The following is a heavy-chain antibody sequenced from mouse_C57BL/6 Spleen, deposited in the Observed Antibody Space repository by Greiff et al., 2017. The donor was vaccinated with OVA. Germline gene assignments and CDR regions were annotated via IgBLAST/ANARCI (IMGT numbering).Heavy chain of an antibody. Sequence: QVQLQQPGAELVKPGASVKMSCKASGYTFTSYWITWVKQRPGQGLEWIGDIYPGSGSTNYNEKFKSKATLTVDTSSSTAYMQLSSLTSEDSAVYYGARAYYYGSSLFAYWGQGTLVTVSA. J-gene: IGHJ3*01. CDR1: GYTFTSYW. D-gene: IGHD1-1*01. V-gene: IGHV1-55*01. CDR3: ARAYYYGSSLFAY. CDR2: IYPGSGST.